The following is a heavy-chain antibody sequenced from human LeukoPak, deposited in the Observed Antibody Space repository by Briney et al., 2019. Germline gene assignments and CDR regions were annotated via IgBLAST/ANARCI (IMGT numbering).Heavy chain of an antibody. V-gene: IGHV3-23*01. CDR2: ISGSGGST. CDR1: GFTFSSYA. Sequence: GESLRLSCAASGFTFSSYAMSWVRRAPGKGLEWVSAISGSGGSTYYADSVKGRFTISRDNSKNTLFLQMDSLRAEDTAVYYCAKTESGTYYPYYFDYWGQGTLVTVSS. J-gene: IGHJ4*02. D-gene: IGHD1-26*01. CDR3: AKTESGTYYPYYFDY.